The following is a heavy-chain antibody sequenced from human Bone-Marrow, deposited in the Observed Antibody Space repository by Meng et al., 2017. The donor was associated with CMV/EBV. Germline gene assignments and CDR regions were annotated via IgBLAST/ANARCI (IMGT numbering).Heavy chain of an antibody. J-gene: IGHJ4*02. CDR1: GFTFSSYW. CDR2: IKQDGSEK. D-gene: IGHD2-15*01. V-gene: IGHV3-7*01. CDR3: ARDVGYLAFDY. Sequence: LSLTCAASGFTFSSYWMSWVRQAPGKGLEWVANIKQDGSEKYYVDSVKGRFTISRDNAKNSLYLQMNSLRAEDTAVYYRARDVGYLAFDYWGQGTLVTVSS.